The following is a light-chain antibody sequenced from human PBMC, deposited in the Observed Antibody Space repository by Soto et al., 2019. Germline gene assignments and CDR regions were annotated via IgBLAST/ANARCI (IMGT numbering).Light chain of an antibody. CDR1: QSIVTY. CDR3: QQSYSTPPWT. Sequence: DIQLTQSPSSLSASLGDRVTITCRVSQSIVTYLNWYLQKPGKAPKLLIYAASSLQSRVSSRFSGSGSGTDFTLTISSLHPEDFATYFCQQSYSTPPWTFGQGTMVDI. CDR2: AAS. J-gene: IGKJ1*01. V-gene: IGKV1-39*01.